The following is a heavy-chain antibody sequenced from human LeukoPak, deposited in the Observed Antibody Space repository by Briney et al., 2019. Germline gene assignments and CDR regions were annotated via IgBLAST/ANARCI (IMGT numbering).Heavy chain of an antibody. Sequence: SETLSLTCAVSGGSISSGGYSWSWIRQPPGKGLEWIGYIYHSGDSNCNPSLKSRVTVSLDTSKNQVSLRLTSVTAADTAVYYCARHPFATPFDFWGRGTLVTVSS. CDR1: GGSISSGGYS. J-gene: IGHJ4*02. CDR2: IYHSGDS. V-gene: IGHV4-61*08. D-gene: IGHD2-15*01. CDR3: ARHPFATPFDF.